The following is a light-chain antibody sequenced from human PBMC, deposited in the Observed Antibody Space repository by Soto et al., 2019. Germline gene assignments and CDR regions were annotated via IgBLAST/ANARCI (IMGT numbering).Light chain of an antibody. Sequence: EIVMTQSPATLSVSPGETATLSCRASQSVSTNLAWYQQKPGQAPRVFIYGATTRATGIPARFSGSGSGTEFTLTISRLEPEDFAVYYCHQYDSWTFGQGTKVDIK. CDR1: QSVSTN. CDR3: HQYDSWT. J-gene: IGKJ1*01. V-gene: IGKV3-15*01. CDR2: GAT.